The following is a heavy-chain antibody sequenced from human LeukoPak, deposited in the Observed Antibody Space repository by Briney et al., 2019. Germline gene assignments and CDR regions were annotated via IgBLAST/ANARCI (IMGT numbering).Heavy chain of an antibody. CDR2: IYTSGST. D-gene: IGHD1-26*01. CDR1: GGSISSYY. Sequence: KPSETLSLTCTVSGGSISSYYWSWIRQPAGKGLDWIGRIYTSGSTNYNASLKSRVSMSVDTSKNQFSLKLSSVTAADTAVFYCARENSGRYRELDYWGQGTLVTVSS. CDR3: ARENSGRYRELDY. J-gene: IGHJ4*02. V-gene: IGHV4-4*07.